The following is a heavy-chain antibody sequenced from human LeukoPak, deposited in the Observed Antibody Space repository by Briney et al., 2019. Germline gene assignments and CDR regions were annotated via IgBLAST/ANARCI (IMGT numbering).Heavy chain of an antibody. CDR1: GFTYSSYA. V-gene: IGHV3-30-3*01. CDR3: TRRSAD. J-gene: IGHJ4*02. CDR2: ISYDGSNK. Sequence: GGSLRLSCAASGFTYSSYAMHWVRQAPGKGLEWVAVISYDGSNKYYADSVKGRFTISRDNVKNSLYLQMNSLRVEDTAVYYCTRRSADWGQGTLVTVSS.